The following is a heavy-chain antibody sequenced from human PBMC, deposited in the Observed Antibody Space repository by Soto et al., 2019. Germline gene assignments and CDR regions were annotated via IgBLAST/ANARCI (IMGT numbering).Heavy chain of an antibody. D-gene: IGHD6-13*01. CDR1: GYTFTGYY. V-gene: IGHV1-2*02. CDR2: INPNSGGT. CDR3: ARAGYSSSWYYFDY. Sequence: ASVKVSFKASGYTFTGYYMHWVRQAPGQGLEWMGWINPNSGGTNYAQKFQGRVTMTRDTSISTAYMELSRLRSDDTAVYYCARAGYSSSWYYFDYWGQGTLVTVSS. J-gene: IGHJ4*02.